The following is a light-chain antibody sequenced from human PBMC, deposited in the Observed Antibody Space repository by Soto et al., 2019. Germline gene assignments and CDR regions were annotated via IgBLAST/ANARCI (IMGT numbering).Light chain of an antibody. CDR2: GAS. CDR1: XXXXIN. Sequence: EIAMTQSPVTLSVXXGXXXXLXXXXXXXXXINLAWYQPQPGQAPRLLIYGASTRATGIPARFSGSGSGTEFTLTITSLQSEDFAVYYCQQYHNWPTFGPGTKVDIK. J-gene: IGKJ3*01. CDR3: QQYHNWPT. V-gene: IGKV3-15*01.